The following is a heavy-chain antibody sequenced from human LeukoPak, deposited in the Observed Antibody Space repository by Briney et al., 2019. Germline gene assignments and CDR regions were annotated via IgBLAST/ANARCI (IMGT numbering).Heavy chain of an antibody. V-gene: IGHV3-21*01. CDR1: GFTFSSYS. Sequence: GGSLRLSCAASGFTFSSYSMNWVRQAPGKGLEWVSSISSSSSYIYYADSVKGRFTISRDNAKNSLYLQMNSLRVEDTAVYYCARDPYSGTYGNTYYYYMDVWGKGTTVTISS. D-gene: IGHD1-26*01. CDR2: ISSSSSYI. CDR3: ARDPYSGTYGNTYYYYMDV. J-gene: IGHJ6*03.